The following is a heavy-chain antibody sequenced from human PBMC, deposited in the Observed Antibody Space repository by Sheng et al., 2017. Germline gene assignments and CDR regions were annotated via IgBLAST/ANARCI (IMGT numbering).Heavy chain of an antibody. CDR1: GGSVSSGSYY. CDR3: AREDRYCSGGSCYPNWFDP. J-gene: IGHJ5*02. V-gene: IGHV4-61*01. D-gene: IGHD2-15*01. Sequence: QVQLQESGPGLVKPSETLSLTCTVSGGSVSSGSYYWSWIRQPPGKGLEWIGYIYYSGSTNYNPSLKSRVTISVDTSKNQFSLKLSSVTAADTAVYYCAREDRYCSGGSCYPNWFDPWGQGTLVTVSS. CDR2: IYYSGST.